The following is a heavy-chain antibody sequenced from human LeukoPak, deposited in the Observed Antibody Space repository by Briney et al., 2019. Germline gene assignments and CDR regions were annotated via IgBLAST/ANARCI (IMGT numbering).Heavy chain of an antibody. CDR2: ISGHNENT. J-gene: IGHJ4*02. D-gene: IGHD6-19*01. CDR3: ARTSESGWREFDY. Sequence: VSVKVSCKASGYTFTSYGISWVRQAPGQGLEWMGWISGHNENTNYAQKFQGRVTMTTDTSTSTAYVELRSLRSDDTAVYYCARTSESGWREFDYWGQGTLVTVSS. V-gene: IGHV1-18*01. CDR1: GYTFTSYG.